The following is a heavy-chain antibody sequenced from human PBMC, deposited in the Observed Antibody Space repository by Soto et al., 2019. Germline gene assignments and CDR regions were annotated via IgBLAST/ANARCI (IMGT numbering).Heavy chain of an antibody. V-gene: IGHV4-59*08. CDR2: IYYSGST. J-gene: IGHJ5*02. D-gene: IGHD6-19*01. Sequence: SETLSLTCTVSGGSISSFYWSWIRQPPGKGLEWIGYIYYSGSTNYHPSLKSRVTMSVDTSKNQFSLRLSSVTAADTAVYYCARIIIAVAGNKGTRKWLDPWGQGTLVTVSS. CDR1: GGSISSFY. CDR3: ARIIIAVAGNKGTRKWLDP.